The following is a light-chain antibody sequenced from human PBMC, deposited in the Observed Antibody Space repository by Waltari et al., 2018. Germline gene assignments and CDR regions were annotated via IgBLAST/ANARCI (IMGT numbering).Light chain of an antibody. CDR2: GRH. Sequence: QSGLTQPPSVSGAPGQTISISCTGSSSNIGAGYDIFWYQQFPGAPPNLLIDGRHHRPSGVPGRFSGSQSGTAASLTITGLQAEDEADYYCQSYDPSRSEVVFGGGTNLTVL. J-gene: IGLJ2*01. CDR1: SSNIGAGYD. V-gene: IGLV1-40*01. CDR3: QSYDPSRSEVV.